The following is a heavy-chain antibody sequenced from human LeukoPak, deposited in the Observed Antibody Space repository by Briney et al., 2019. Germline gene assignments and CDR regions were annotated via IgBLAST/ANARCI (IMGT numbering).Heavy chain of an antibody. CDR3: AKGPGNDYVWGSYAY. Sequence: PGGSLRLSCIASGFTFRNYGMSWVRQAPGKGLEWVSGLSDAGVRIFYSDSVKGRFTISRDNSKNTLYLQMDSLRAEDTAVYYCAKGPGNDYVWGSYAYWGQGTLVTVSS. J-gene: IGHJ4*02. D-gene: IGHD3-16*01. V-gene: IGHV3-23*01. CDR1: GFTFRNYG. CDR2: LSDAGVRI.